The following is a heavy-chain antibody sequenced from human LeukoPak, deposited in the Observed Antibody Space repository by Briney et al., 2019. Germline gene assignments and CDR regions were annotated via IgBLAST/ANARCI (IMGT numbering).Heavy chain of an antibody. Sequence: SETLSLTCTVSGGSISSSSYYWGWIRQPPGKGLEWIGSIYYSGSTYYNPSLKSRVTISVDTSKNQFSLKLSSVTAADTAVYYCARDPAVYANDDAFDIWGQGTMVTVSS. J-gene: IGHJ3*02. CDR2: IYYSGST. CDR3: ARDPAVYANDDAFDI. V-gene: IGHV4-39*07. D-gene: IGHD5/OR15-5a*01. CDR1: GGSISSSSYY.